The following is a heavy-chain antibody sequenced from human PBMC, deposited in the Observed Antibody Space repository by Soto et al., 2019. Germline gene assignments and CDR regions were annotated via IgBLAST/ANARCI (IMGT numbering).Heavy chain of an antibody. D-gene: IGHD1-26*01. V-gene: IGHV3-73*01. CDR1: GFTFSGSA. CDR3: TRRIGGSYSAFDI. J-gene: IGHJ3*02. Sequence: GGSLRLSCAASGFTFSGSAMHWVCQASGKGLKWVGRIRSKANSYATAYAASVKGRFTISRDDSKNTAYLQMNSLKTEDTAVYYCTRRIGGSYSAFDIWGQGTMVTVSS. CDR2: IRSKANSYAT.